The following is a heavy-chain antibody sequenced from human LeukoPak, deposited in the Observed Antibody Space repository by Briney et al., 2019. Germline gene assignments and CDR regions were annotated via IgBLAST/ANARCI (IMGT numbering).Heavy chain of an antibody. CDR2: IYYSGRT. D-gene: IGHD3-22*01. CDR1: GGSISSYY. Sequence: SETLSLTCTVSGGSISSYYWSWIRQSPGKGLEWIGYIYYSGRTNYNPSLKSRVTISLGTSKNQFSLKLSSVTAADTAVYYCAREGYYDSSGYAFDYWGQGTLVTVSS. V-gene: IGHV4-59*01. CDR3: AREGYYDSSGYAFDY. J-gene: IGHJ4*02.